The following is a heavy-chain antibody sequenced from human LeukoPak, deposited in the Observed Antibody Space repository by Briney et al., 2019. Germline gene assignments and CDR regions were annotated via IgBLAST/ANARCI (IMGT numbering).Heavy chain of an antibody. CDR3: ARVRSSGWGKGFDY. V-gene: IGHV4-59*01. CDR1: GGSISSYY. Sequence: SETLSLTCSVSGGSISSYYWSWIRQPPGKGLEWIGYIYYSGSTNYNPSLKSRVTISVDTSKNQFSLKLSSVTAADTAMYYCARVRSSGWGKGFDYWGQGTLVTVSS. D-gene: IGHD6-19*01. CDR2: IYYSGST. J-gene: IGHJ4*02.